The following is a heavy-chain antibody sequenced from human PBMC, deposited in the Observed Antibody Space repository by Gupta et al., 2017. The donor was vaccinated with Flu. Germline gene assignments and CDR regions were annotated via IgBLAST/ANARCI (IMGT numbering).Heavy chain of an antibody. CDR2: VNPVNGDT. J-gene: IGHJ4*02. CDR1: GYNFRDYY. Sequence: QVQLVQSGAEVKRPGASVRVSCKTSGYNFRDYYMHWVRQAPGQGLEWMGWVNPVNGDTNYAQRFQGRVTMTSDTSSTTGYMEISGLISNDSAVYFCARDFTGTSFESWGQGTLVTVSS. V-gene: IGHV1-2*02. CDR3: ARDFTGTSFES. D-gene: IGHD3-9*01.